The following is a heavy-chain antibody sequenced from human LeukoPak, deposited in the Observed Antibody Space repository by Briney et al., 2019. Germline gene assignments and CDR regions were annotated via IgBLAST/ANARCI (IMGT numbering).Heavy chain of an antibody. Sequence: ASVKVSCKASGGTFSSYAISWVRQAPGQGLEWMGGIIPMLGTPKYAQKFQGRVTITADEFTSTVYMELSSLRSEDTAVYYCARATVTSYNWFDPWGQGTLVTVSS. CDR1: GGTFSSYA. CDR2: IIPMLGTP. V-gene: IGHV1-69*13. J-gene: IGHJ5*02. D-gene: IGHD4-17*01. CDR3: ARATVTSYNWFDP.